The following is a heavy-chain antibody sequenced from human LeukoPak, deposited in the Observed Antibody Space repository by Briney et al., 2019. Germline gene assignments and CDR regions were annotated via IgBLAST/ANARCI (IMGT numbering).Heavy chain of an antibody. J-gene: IGHJ4*02. CDR1: GGSFSGYY. Sequence: RTSETLSLTCAVYGGSFSGYYWSWIRQPPGKGLEWIGEINHSGSTNYNPSPKSRVTISVDTSKNQFSLKVNSVIAADMAAYYCARTGGGATHIDYWGQGSLVTVSS. D-gene: IGHD3-16*01. V-gene: IGHV4-34*01. CDR2: INHSGST. CDR3: ARTGGGATHIDY.